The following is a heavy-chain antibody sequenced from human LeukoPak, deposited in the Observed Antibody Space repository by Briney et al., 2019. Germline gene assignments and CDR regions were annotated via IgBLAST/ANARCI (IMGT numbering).Heavy chain of an antibody. J-gene: IGHJ5*02. D-gene: IGHD2-2*01. CDR2: IYSGST. CDR1: GGSISSYY. CDR3: ARGRLGYCSSTSCPGSTLFDWFDP. V-gene: IGHV4-59*12. Sequence: SETLFLTCTVSGGSISSYYWSWIRQPPGKGLEWIGYIYSGSTNYNPSLKSRVTISVDTSKNQFSLKLSSVTAADTAVYYCARGRLGYCSSTSCPGSTLFDWFDPWGQGTLVTVSS.